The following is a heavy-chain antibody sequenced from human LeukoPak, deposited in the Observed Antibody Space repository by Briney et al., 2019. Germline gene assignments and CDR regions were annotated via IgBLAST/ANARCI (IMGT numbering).Heavy chain of an antibody. D-gene: IGHD6-19*01. CDR3: AKDQGSCWYGTVFNYFDY. Sequence: GGSLRLSCAASGFTFNNYAMSWVRQAPGKGLEWVSAISGSGGDTYYADSVKGRFTISRDNSKNTLFLQMNSLRAEDTAVYYCAKDQGSCWYGTVFNYFDYWGQGTLVTVSS. V-gene: IGHV3-23*01. J-gene: IGHJ4*02. CDR2: ISGSGGDT. CDR1: GFTFNNYA.